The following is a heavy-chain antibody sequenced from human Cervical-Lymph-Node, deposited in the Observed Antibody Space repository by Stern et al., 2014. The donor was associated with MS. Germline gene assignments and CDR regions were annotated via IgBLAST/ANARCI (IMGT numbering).Heavy chain of an antibody. CDR1: GFTFSSYG. J-gene: IGHJ4*02. V-gene: IGHV3-30*18. CDR2: ISYDGSNK. Sequence: VQLVESGGGVVQPGRSLRLSCAASGFTFSSYGMHWVRQAPGKGLEWVAVISYDGSNKYYADSVKGRFTISRDNSKNTLYLQMNSLRAEDTAVYYCAKKVGYGDYVDYWGQGTLVTVSS. D-gene: IGHD4-17*01. CDR3: AKKVGYGDYVDY.